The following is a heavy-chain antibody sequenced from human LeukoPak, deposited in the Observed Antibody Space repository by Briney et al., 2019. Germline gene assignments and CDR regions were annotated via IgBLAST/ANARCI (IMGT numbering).Heavy chain of an antibody. Sequence: GGSLRLSCAAAGFTFSSYAMSWVRQAPGKGLEWVSAISGSGGSTYYADSVKGRFTISRDNSKNTLYLQMNSLRAEDTAVYYSAKPSRGGYYYYGMDVWGQWTKVNVYS. J-gene: IGHJ6*02. D-gene: IGHD3-16*01. CDR3: AKPSRGGYYYYGMDV. CDR2: ISGSGGST. CDR1: GFTFSSYA. V-gene: IGHV3-23*01.